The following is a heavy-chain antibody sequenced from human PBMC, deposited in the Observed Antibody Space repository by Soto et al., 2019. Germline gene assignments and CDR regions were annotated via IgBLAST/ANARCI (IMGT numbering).Heavy chain of an antibody. CDR3: AREGAAAGLDY. D-gene: IGHD6-13*01. CDR2: IYYSGST. V-gene: IGHV4-31*03. CDR1: DGSLGSRGYY. Sequence: LQTLSLTCTVADGSLGSRGYYRTWIRQHPGKGLEWIGYIYYSGSTYYNPSLKSRVTISLDTSKIQFSLKLSSVTAADTAVYYCAREGAAAGLDYWGQGTLVTVSS. J-gene: IGHJ4*02.